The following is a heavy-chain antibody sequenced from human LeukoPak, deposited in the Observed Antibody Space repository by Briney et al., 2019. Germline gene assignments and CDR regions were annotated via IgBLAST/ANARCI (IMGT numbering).Heavy chain of an antibody. J-gene: IGHJ4*02. CDR2: IFTSGST. D-gene: IGHD3-22*01. CDR1: GGSINNYY. V-gene: IGHV4-4*07. Sequence: ASETLSLTCGVSGGSINNYYWSWIRQPAGKGLEWIGRIFTSGSTNYNPSHKSRVTMSLDTSRNQFSLKLSSVTAADTAVYYCARDDSSGYPFDYWGQGTLVTVSS. CDR3: ARDDSSGYPFDY.